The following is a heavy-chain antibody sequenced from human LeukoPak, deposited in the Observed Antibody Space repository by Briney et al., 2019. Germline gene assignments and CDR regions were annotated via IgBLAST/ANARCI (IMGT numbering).Heavy chain of an antibody. D-gene: IGHD3-22*01. CDR2: ISAYNGDT. V-gene: IGHV1-18*04. CDR1: GYTFISYG. CDR3: ARVLYYYDSSGSRYSFDY. Sequence: ASVKVSCKTSGYTFISYGLSWVRQTPGQGLEWMGRISAYNGDTNYAQRLQGRVTMTTDTSTTTAYMELRSLRSDDTAVYYCARVLYYYDSSGSRYSFDYWGQGTLVTVSS. J-gene: IGHJ4*02.